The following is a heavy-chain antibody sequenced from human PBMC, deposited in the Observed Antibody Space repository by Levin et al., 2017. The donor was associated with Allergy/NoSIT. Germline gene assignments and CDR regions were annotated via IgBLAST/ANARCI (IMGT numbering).Heavy chain of an antibody. CDR1: SLTTDGMG. CDR2: IYWDDDK. D-gene: IGHD2-2*01. Sequence: SLTTDGMGVGWIRQPPGKALEWLALIYWDDDKRYSPSLKSRLSITKDTSKNQVVLTMTNMDPVDTATYYCVKMPDFWGQGTLVTVSS. CDR3: VKMPDF. J-gene: IGHJ4*02. V-gene: IGHV2-5*02.